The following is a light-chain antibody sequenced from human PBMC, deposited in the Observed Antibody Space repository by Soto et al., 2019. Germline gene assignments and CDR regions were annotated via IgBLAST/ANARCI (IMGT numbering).Light chain of an antibody. J-gene: IGKJ4*01. CDR3: QLYNNWPT. CDR2: DAS. V-gene: IGKV3-11*01. CDR1: QSVGSY. Sequence: EIKLTQSPATLSVSPGERATLSCRASQSVGSYLAWYQQKPVQATRLLIYDASNRATGIPARFSGSGSGTDFLLTTSSLAHEDFAVYYCQLYNNWPTFGGGTKVDIK.